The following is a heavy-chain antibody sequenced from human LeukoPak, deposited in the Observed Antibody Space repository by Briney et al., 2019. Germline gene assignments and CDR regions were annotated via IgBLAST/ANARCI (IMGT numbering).Heavy chain of an antibody. Sequence: PGGSLRLSCAASGFTFSDHYMSWIRQAPGRGLEWVSYISSSGSNTHYADSVKGRFTISRDNAKNSLYLQMKSLRAEDTAVYYCAREELRGSKAIDAFDSWGQGTMVTVSS. CDR3: AREELRGSKAIDAFDS. J-gene: IGHJ3*02. D-gene: IGHD1-7*01. V-gene: IGHV3-11*05. CDR1: GFTFSDHY. CDR2: ISSSGSNT.